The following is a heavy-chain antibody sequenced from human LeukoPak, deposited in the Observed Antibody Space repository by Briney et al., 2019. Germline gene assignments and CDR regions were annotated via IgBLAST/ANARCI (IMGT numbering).Heavy chain of an antibody. Sequence: SETLSHTCGVYGGSFSGYYWNWIRQSPGKGLEWIGDIKHSETTNYNPSLKSRVTISVDTSKNQFSLKLRSVTAADTAVYYCARFPCSDNSCYSGIRAFDIWGQGTMVTVSS. CDR1: GGSFSGYY. CDR2: IKHSETT. CDR3: ARFPCSDNSCYSGIRAFDI. V-gene: IGHV4-34*01. D-gene: IGHD2-15*01. J-gene: IGHJ3*02.